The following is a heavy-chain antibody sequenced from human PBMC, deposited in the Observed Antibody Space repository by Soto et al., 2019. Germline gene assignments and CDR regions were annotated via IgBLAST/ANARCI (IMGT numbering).Heavy chain of an antibody. J-gene: IGHJ6*03. D-gene: IGHD5-12*01. CDR1: GYTFTSYY. CDR3: ARGIVATISNYYYYHMAV. Sequence: ASVKVSCKASGYTFTSYYMRWVRQAPGQGPEWMGVINPSGGSTRYAQKFQGRVTMTRDTSASTVDLELSSLRSEDTAVYYCARGIVATISNYYYYHMAVWGKGTTVTVSS. V-gene: IGHV1-46*03. CDR2: INPSGGST.